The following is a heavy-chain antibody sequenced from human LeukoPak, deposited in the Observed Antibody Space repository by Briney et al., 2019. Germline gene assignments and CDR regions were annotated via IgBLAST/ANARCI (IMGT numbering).Heavy chain of an antibody. J-gene: IGHJ5*02. Sequence: ASVEVSCKASGYTFTGYYMHWVRQAPGQGLEWMGWINPSSGGTNYAQKFQGRVTMTRDTSISTAYMELSRLRSDDTAVYYCARGITGTTLSWFDPWGQGTLVTVSS. CDR1: GYTFTGYY. CDR3: ARGITGTTLSWFDP. V-gene: IGHV1-2*02. CDR2: INPSSGGT. D-gene: IGHD1-7*01.